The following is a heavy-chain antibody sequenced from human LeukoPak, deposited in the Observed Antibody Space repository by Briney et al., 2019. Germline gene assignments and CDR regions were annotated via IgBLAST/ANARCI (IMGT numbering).Heavy chain of an antibody. CDR1: GYTFTSYD. Sequence: ASVKVSCKASGYTFTSYDINWVRQATGQGLEWMGWMNPNSGNTGYAQKFQGRVTMTRNTSISTAYMELSSLRSDDTAVYYCARDGTYYYDSSGYRYWGQGTLVTVSS. V-gene: IGHV1-8*01. CDR2: MNPNSGNT. D-gene: IGHD3-22*01. J-gene: IGHJ4*02. CDR3: ARDGTYYYDSSGYRY.